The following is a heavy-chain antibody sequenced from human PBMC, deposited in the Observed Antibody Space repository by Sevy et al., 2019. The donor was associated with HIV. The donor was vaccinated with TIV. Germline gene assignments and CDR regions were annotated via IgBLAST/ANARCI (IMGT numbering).Heavy chain of an antibody. Sequence: SETLSLTCSVSGGSITNPDYNWSWIRQPPGKGLEWIGYIYYSGNTYYSSSLKSRVLLSIDTSKNQFSLSVNSVTSADTAVYYCARVTGPFGWSDPWGQGTLVTVSS. V-gene: IGHV4-30-4*01. J-gene: IGHJ5*02. D-gene: IGHD3-9*01. CDR1: GGSITNPDYN. CDR2: IYYSGNT. CDR3: ARVTGPFGWSDP.